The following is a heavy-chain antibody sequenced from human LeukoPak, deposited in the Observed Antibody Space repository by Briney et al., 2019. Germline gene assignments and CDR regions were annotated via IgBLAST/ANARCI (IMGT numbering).Heavy chain of an antibody. Sequence: PGGSLRLSCATSGFTLSSYWMHWVRQVPGKGLEWLSRINNDGVSTSYADSVKGRFTISRDNAKNTLYLQMNSLRAEDTAVYYCARGGDDYVWGSPLDYWGQGTLVTVSS. CDR3: ARGGDDYVWGSPLDY. J-gene: IGHJ4*02. CDR1: GFTLSSYW. D-gene: IGHD3-16*01. CDR2: INNDGVST. V-gene: IGHV3-74*01.